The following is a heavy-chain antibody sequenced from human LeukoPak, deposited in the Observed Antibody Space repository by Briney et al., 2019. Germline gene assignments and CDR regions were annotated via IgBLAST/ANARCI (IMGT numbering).Heavy chain of an antibody. CDR2: IYYSGST. D-gene: IGHD2-21*02. J-gene: IGHJ1*01. CDR3: ASYQGGAKAYCGGDCYSSYFQH. V-gene: IGHV4-31*03. CDR1: GGSISSGCYY. Sequence: SETLSLTCTVSGGSISSGCYYWSWIRHHPGKGLEWIGYIYYSGSTYYNPSLKSRVTISVDTSKNQFSLKLSSVTAADTAVYYCASYQGGAKAYCGGDCYSSYFQHWGQGTLVTVSS.